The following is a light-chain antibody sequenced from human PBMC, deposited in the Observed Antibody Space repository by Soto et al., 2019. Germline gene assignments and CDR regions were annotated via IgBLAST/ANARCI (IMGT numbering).Light chain of an antibody. CDR3: QQTFNSPIT. J-gene: IGKJ5*01. CDR1: LSISRY. CDR2: GAS. V-gene: IGKV1-39*01. Sequence: DIELTQSPSSLSASVGDRVIITCRASLSISRYLHWYHLQPGKGPKVLIYGASSLQSGVSSRFSCSGSGTDFTLTISSVRPEDLGSFYCQQTFNSPITFCQGTRLEIK.